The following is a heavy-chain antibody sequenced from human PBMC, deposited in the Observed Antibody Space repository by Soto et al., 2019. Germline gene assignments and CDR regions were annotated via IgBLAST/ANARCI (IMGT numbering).Heavy chain of an antibody. CDR3: AKEWSIAAAGTCFDY. CDR1: GFTFSSYG. CDR2: ISYDGSNK. V-gene: IGHV3-30*18. D-gene: IGHD6-13*01. Sequence: QVQLVESGGGVVQPGRSLRLSCAASGFTFSSYGMHWVRQAPGKGLEWVAVISYDGSNKYYADSVKGRFTISRDNSKNTLYLQMNSLRAEDTAVYYCAKEWSIAAAGTCFDYWGQGTLVTVSS. J-gene: IGHJ4*02.